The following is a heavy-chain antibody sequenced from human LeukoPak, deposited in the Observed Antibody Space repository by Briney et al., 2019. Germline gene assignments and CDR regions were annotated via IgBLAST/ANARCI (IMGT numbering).Heavy chain of an antibody. CDR1: GGSFSSGSYY. D-gene: IGHD3-22*01. Sequence: PSETLSLTCTVSGGSFSSGSYYWNWIRQPPGKGLEWIGYISYTGSTNYNPSLKSRVTISVETSKKQVSLKLSSVTAADTAVYYCARAWDSSGYRGAFHTWGQGTMVTVSS. J-gene: IGHJ3*02. CDR3: ARAWDSSGYRGAFHT. CDR2: ISYTGST. V-gene: IGHV4-61*01.